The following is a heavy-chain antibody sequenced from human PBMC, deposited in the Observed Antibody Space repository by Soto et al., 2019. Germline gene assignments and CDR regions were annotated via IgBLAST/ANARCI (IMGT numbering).Heavy chain of an antibody. CDR1: GGSISSYY. CDR2: IYYSGST. CDR3: ARLYSGWYYFDY. J-gene: IGHJ4*02. V-gene: IGHV4-59*05. D-gene: IGHD6-19*01. Sequence: PSETLSLTCTVSGGSISSYYWSWIRQPPGKGLEWIGSIYYSGSTYYNPSLKSRVTISVDTSKNQFSLKLSSVTAADTAVYYCARLYSGWYYFDYWGQGTLVTVSS.